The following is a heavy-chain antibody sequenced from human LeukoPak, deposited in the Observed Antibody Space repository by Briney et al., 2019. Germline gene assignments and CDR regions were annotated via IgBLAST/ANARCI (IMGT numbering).Heavy chain of an antibody. CDR1: GFTFSSYA. CDR2: IRYDGSNK. V-gene: IGHV3-30*02. J-gene: IGHJ4*02. CDR3: AKGGEEIAVAGRDPYFDY. D-gene: IGHD6-19*01. Sequence: GGSLRLSCAASGFTFSSYAMSWVRQAPGKGLEWVAFIRYDGSNKYYADSVKGRFTISRDNSENTLYLQMNSLRAEDTAVYYCAKGGEEIAVAGRDPYFDYWGQGTLVTVSS.